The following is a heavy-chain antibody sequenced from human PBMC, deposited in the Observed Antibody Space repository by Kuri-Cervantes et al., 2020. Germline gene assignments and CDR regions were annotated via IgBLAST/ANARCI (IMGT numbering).Heavy chain of an antibody. CDR2: IYHSGTT. D-gene: IGHD4-17*01. Sequence: GSLRLSCTVSGSTTRSYYWSWIRQPPGKGLEWIGEIYHSGTTNYNPSLKSRVTISVDKSKNQFSLKLTSVTAADTAVYYCAREPPYGDYRGSYYFDSWGQGTLVTVSS. J-gene: IGHJ4*02. CDR1: GSTTRSYY. CDR3: AREPPYGDYRGSYYFDS. V-gene: IGHV4-59*12.